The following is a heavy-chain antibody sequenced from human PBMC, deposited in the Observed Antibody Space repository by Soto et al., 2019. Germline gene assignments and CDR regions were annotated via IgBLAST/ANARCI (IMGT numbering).Heavy chain of an antibody. CDR1: GGTFSSYA. Sequence: GASVKVSCKASGGTFSSYAISWVRQAPGQGLEWMGGIIPIFGTANYAQKFQGRVTITADESTSTAYMELSSLRSEDTAVYYCADCSSTSCYRYYYGMDVWGQGTTVTVSS. J-gene: IGHJ6*02. V-gene: IGHV1-69*13. CDR2: IIPIFGTA. D-gene: IGHD2-2*02. CDR3: ADCSSTSCYRYYYGMDV.